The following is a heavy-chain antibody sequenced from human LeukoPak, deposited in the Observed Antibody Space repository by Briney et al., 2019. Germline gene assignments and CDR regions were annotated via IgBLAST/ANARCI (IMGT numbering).Heavy chain of an antibody. D-gene: IGHD3-10*01. CDR2: IYNGAST. V-gene: IGHV4-39*01. CDR3: SSVDRGWFGIGDF. CDR1: GGSISSTTYY. Sequence: SETLSLTCTVSGGSISSTTYYWGWIRQPPGKRLEWIGSIYNGASTYYNPSLKSRVTISIDTSKNQFSLKLGSVTAADTAVYYCSSVDRGWFGIGDFWGQGTLVTVSS. J-gene: IGHJ4*02.